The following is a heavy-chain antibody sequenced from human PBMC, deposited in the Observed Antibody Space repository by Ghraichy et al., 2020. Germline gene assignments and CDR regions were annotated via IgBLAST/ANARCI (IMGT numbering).Heavy chain of an antibody. Sequence: SQTLSLTCAISGDSVSSNSAAWNWIRQSPSRGLEWLGRTYYRSKWYNDSAVSVKSRITINPETSKNHFSLQLNSVTPEDTAVYYCARGPLAVAGLDYWCQGTLVTVSS. CDR2: TYYRSKWYN. D-gene: IGHD6-19*01. CDR3: ARGPLAVAGLDY. V-gene: IGHV6-1*01. CDR1: GDSVSSNSAA. J-gene: IGHJ4*02.